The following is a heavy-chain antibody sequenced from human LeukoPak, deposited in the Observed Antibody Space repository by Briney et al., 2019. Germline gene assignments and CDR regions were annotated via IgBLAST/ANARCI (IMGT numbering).Heavy chain of an antibody. V-gene: IGHV1-18*01. CDR1: GYTFTNYG. J-gene: IGHJ4*02. CDR3: ARSISAAGNPFDY. Sequence: ASVKVSCKASGYTFTNYGFSWVRQAPGQGLEWMGWISAYNGETNYAQKLQGRVTMTTDTSTSTAYMELRSLRSDDTAVYYCARSISAAGNPFDYWSQGTLVTVPS. CDR2: ISAYNGET. D-gene: IGHD6-13*01.